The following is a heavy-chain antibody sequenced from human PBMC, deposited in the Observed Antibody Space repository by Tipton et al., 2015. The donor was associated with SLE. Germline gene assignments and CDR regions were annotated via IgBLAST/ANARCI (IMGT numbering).Heavy chain of an antibody. Sequence: TLSLTCAVYGGSFSGYYWSWFRPPPGTGLEGIGEINHSGSTNNNPSLKSRGTISVETSKNQLSLTLSSVTAADTAVYYCARLGARGIVVVAATYYFDYWGQGTLVTVSS. J-gene: IGHJ4*02. CDR3: ARLGARGIVVVAATYYFDY. V-gene: IGHV4-34*04. CDR1: GGSFSGYY. CDR2: INHSGST. D-gene: IGHD2-15*01.